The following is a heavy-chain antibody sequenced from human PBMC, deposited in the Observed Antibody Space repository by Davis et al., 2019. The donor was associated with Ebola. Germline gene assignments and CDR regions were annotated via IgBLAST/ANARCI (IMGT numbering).Heavy chain of an antibody. CDR2: ISTYNGNT. CDR3: ARDRAATVIEY. D-gene: IGHD6-25*01. V-gene: IGHV1-18*04. J-gene: IGHJ4*02. CDR1: GYIFRSYG. Sequence: AASVKVSCKASGYIFRSYGISWVRQAPGQGLEWMGWISTYNGNTNYAQNFQGRVTMTTDTSTDTAYMELRSLRSDDTAVYYCARDRAATVIEYWGQGSLVTVSS.